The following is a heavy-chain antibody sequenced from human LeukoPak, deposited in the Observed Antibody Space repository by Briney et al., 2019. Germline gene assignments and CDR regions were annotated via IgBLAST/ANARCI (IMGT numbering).Heavy chain of an antibody. Sequence: KASETLSLTCTVSGYSISSGYYWGWIRQPPGKGLEWIGSIYHSGSTYYNPSLKSRVTISVDTSKNQFSLKLSSVTAADTAVYYCASRSRYDSSGYYYSYFDYWGQGTLVTVSS. CDR3: ASRSRYDSSGYYYSYFDY. CDR2: IYHSGST. V-gene: IGHV4-38-2*02. D-gene: IGHD3-22*01. CDR1: GYSISSGYY. J-gene: IGHJ4*02.